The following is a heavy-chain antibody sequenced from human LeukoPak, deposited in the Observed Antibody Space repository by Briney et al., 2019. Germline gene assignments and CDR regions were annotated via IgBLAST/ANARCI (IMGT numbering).Heavy chain of an antibody. J-gene: IGHJ4*02. CDR2: ITPDGNAA. CDR3: TRSGYSNGYDY. V-gene: IGHV3-74*03. Sequence: GGSLRLSCVASGFTFSGHWMHWVRQVPGKGLVAVSRITPDGNAAAYADSVKGRFTISRENAKNTLYLEMNSLKAEDTALYHCTRSGYSNGYDYWGQGTLVTVSS. D-gene: IGHD2-15*01. CDR1: GFTFSGHW.